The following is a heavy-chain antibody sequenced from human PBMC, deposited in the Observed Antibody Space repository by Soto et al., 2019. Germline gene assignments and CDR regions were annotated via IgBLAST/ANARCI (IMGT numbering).Heavy chain of an antibody. V-gene: IGHV1-69*13. Sequence: SVKVSCKASGGTFSSYAISWVRQAPGQGLEWMGGIIPIFGTANYAQKFQGRVTITADESTSTAYMELSSLRSEDTAVYYCARDLEKQLVRGSWLDPWGQGTLVTVYS. D-gene: IGHD6-13*01. CDR2: IIPIFGTA. CDR3: ARDLEKQLVRGSWLDP. J-gene: IGHJ5*02. CDR1: GGTFSSYA.